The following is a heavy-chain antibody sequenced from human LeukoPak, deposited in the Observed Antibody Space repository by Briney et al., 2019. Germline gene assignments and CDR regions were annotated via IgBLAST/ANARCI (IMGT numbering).Heavy chain of an antibody. J-gene: IGHJ4*02. CDR1: GYTFTNNY. CDR2: IYPRDGST. V-gene: IGHV1-46*01. Sequence: ASVKVSCKASGYTFTNNYLHWVRQAPGQGLEWMGMIYPRDGSTSYAQNFQGRVTVTRDTSTTTVHMELRGLRSEDTAVYYCARDQEGFDYWGQGTVVTVFS. CDR3: ARDQEGFDY.